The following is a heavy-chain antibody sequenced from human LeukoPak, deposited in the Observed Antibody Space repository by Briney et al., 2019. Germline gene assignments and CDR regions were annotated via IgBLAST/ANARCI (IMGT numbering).Heavy chain of an antibody. D-gene: IGHD6-19*01. Sequence: PGGSLRLSCAASGFTFSSYAMSWVRQAPGKGLEWVSGISGSGASTYYADSVKGRFTISRDNSKNTLYLQMNSLRAEDTAVYYCAKDPAVANTARRFQHWGQGTLVTVTS. CDR3: AKDPAVANTARRFQH. CDR1: GFTFSSYA. CDR2: ISGSGAST. J-gene: IGHJ1*01. V-gene: IGHV3-23*01.